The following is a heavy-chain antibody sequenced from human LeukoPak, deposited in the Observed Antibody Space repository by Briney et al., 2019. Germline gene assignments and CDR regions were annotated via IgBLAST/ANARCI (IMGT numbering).Heavy chain of an antibody. CDR2: INTDGSST. CDR3: ARAGDYSNYGDFDY. V-gene: IGHV3-74*01. Sequence: GGSLRLSCAASGFTFSSYWMHWVRQAPGKGLVWVSRINTDGSSTSYADSVKGRFTISRDNAKNTLYLQMSSLRAEDTAVYYCARAGDYSNYGDFDYWGQGTLVTVSS. D-gene: IGHD4-11*01. CDR1: GFTFSSYW. J-gene: IGHJ4*02.